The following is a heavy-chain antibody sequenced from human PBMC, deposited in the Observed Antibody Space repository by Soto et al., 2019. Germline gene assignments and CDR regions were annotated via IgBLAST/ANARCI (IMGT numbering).Heavy chain of an antibody. CDR1: GFTFGDYA. V-gene: IGHV3-49*04. CDR3: TRASSLEFDF. D-gene: IGHD3-3*01. Sequence: GGSLRLSCTTSGFTFGDYALSWVRQAPGKGLEWVGFIRRNAYGGTTDYAASVKGRFTTSRDDSKSIAYLQMNSLRTEDTSLCYCTRASSLEFDFWGQGTLVTVSS. J-gene: IGHJ4*02. CDR2: IRRNAYGGTT.